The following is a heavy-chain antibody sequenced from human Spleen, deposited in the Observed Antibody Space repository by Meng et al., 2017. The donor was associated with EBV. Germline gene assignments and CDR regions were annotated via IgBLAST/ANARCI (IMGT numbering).Heavy chain of an antibody. Sequence: VQLVHYGDKVKKPGVYVKVSCSASGYTFSSYVTHWVRQAPRQRLEWMGWVNGGSGNTKYSQKFQGRVTITRETYARTVYMELSSRRSEESAVYYCARSIDSGVFDPWGQGTLVTVSS. CDR2: VNGGSGNT. CDR3: ARSIDSGVFDP. D-gene: IGHD1-26*01. CDR1: GYTFSSYV. J-gene: IGHJ5*02. V-gene: IGHV1-3*01.